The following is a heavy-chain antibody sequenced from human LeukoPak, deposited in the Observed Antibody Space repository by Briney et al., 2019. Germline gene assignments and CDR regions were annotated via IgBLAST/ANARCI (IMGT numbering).Heavy chain of an antibody. CDR3: AKEIYGDPTGGRFQH. Sequence: GGSLRLSCAASGFTFSSYSMNWVRQAPGKGLEWVSSISGSNSYIYYADSMKGRFTISRDNAKNTLYLQMKSLRAEDTAVYYCAKEIYGDPTGGRFQHWGQGTLVTVSS. CDR1: GFTFSSYS. D-gene: IGHD4/OR15-4a*01. CDR2: ISGSNSYI. J-gene: IGHJ1*01. V-gene: IGHV3-21*04.